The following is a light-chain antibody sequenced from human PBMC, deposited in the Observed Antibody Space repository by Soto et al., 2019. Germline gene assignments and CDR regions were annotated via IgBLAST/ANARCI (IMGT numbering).Light chain of an antibody. CDR2: DVS. CDR3: SSYASSVTFVI. J-gene: IGLJ2*01. CDR1: NSDVGAYNY. V-gene: IGLV2-14*01. Sequence: QSALTQPASVSGSPGQSITISCTGTNSDVGAYNYVSWYQQRPVKVPKLIIYDVSNRPSGVSNRFSGSKSGNTASLTISGLQAEDEADYYCSSYASSVTFVIFGGGTKLTVL.